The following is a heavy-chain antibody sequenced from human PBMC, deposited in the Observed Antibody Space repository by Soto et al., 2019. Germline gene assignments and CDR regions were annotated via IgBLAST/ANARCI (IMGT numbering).Heavy chain of an antibody. V-gene: IGHV4-59*08. CDR2: IYYSGST. CDR1: GGSISSYY. J-gene: IGHJ4*02. CDR3: ARARPDVVVPAAYDY. Sequence: SETLSLTCTVSGGSISSYYWSWIRQPPGKGLEWIGYIYYSGSTNYNPSLKSRVTISVDTSKNQFSLKLSSVTAADTAVYYCARARPDVVVPAAYDYWGQGTLVTVSS. D-gene: IGHD2-2*01.